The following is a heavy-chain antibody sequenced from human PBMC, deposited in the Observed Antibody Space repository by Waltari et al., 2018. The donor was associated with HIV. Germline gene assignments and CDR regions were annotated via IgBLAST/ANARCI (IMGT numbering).Heavy chain of an antibody. J-gene: IGHJ4*02. V-gene: IGHV4-39*01. CDR2: ISSSGSS. D-gene: IGHD3-16*02. Sequence: QLQLQESAPGLVTPSETMSLPYIVLGAYISSRRLYWGRIRPPPGKGLEWPATISSSGSSFYNPSLKSRLTISVDTSKNRFSLRLSSVTAADTAVYYCARHLNHGHDYVWGSYRPFDYWGQGTLVTVSS. CDR3: ARHLNHGHDYVWGSYRPFDY. CDR1: GAYISSRRLY.